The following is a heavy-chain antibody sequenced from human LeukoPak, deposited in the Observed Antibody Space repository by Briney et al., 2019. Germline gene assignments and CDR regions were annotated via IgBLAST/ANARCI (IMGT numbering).Heavy chain of an antibody. CDR2: INPNDGDT. V-gene: IGHV1-2*02. Sequence: ASVKVSCKASGYTFTDYYMHWVRQAPGQGFEWMGWINPNDGDTNYAQKFQGRVTMTRDTSISTAHMVVSRLRSDDTAVYYCARANFLYCSSSTCLSDYWGQGTLVTVSS. D-gene: IGHD2-2*01. J-gene: IGHJ4*02. CDR3: ARANFLYCSSSTCLSDY. CDR1: GYTFTDYY.